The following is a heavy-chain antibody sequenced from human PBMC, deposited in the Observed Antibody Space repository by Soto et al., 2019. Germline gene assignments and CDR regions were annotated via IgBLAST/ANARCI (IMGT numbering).Heavy chain of an antibody. J-gene: IGHJ6*02. CDR1: GGTFSSYA. CDR3: ARGEAIAARLEYYYYGMDV. D-gene: IGHD6-6*01. Sequence: QVQLVQSGAEVKKPGSSVKVSCKASGGTFSSYAISWVRQAPGQGLEWMGGIIPIFGTANYAQKFQGRVTITADESTSTAYMELSSLRSEDTAVSYCARGEAIAARLEYYYYGMDVCGQGTTVTVSS. V-gene: IGHV1-69*01. CDR2: IIPIFGTA.